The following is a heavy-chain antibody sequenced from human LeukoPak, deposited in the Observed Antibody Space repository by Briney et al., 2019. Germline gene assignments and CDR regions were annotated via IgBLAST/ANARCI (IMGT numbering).Heavy chain of an antibody. CDR3: ARYRADYYDRSQDAFDI. Sequence: SQTLSLTCAISGDSVSSNSAAWNWIRQSPSRGLEWLIRTYHRSKWYNDYAVSVKSRITINPDTSKNQFSLQLNSVTPEDTAVYYCARYRADYYDRSQDAFDIWGQGTMVTVSS. CDR2: TYHRSKWYN. V-gene: IGHV6-1*01. J-gene: IGHJ3*02. CDR1: GDSVSSNSAA. D-gene: IGHD3-22*01.